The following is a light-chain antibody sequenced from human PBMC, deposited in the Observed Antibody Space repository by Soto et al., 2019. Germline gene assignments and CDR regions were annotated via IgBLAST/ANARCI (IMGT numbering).Light chain of an antibody. CDR1: KLGDKY. V-gene: IGLV3-1*01. CDR2: EDS. Sequence: SYELTQPPSVSVSPGQTASITCSGDKLGDKYACWYQQKPGQSPVLVIYEDSKRPSGIPERLSGSNSGNTATLTISGTQAMDEADYYCQAWDSSTAHVVFGGGTKVTVL. CDR3: QAWDSSTAHVV. J-gene: IGLJ2*01.